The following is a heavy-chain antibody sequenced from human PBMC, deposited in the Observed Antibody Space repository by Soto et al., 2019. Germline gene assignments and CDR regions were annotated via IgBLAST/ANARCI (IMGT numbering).Heavy chain of an antibody. V-gene: IGHV3-48*03. CDR3: ARDEYVSYYVFWSSYRPFDY. CDR1: GFTFSSYE. CDR2: ISSSGSTI. Sequence: EVQLVESGGGLVQPGGSLRLSCAASGFTFSSYEMNWVRQAPGKGLEWVSYISSSGSTIYYADSVKGRFTISRDNSKNSLYMQKNSLRVEDTAVYYCARDEYVSYYVFWSSYRPFDYWGQGTLVTVSS. D-gene: IGHD3-3*01. J-gene: IGHJ4*02.